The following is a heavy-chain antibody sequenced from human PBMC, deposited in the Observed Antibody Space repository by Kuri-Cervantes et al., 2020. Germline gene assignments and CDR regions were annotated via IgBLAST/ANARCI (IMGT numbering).Heavy chain of an antibody. CDR2: ISYDGSNK. CDR3: ARGNVKAPADGMDV. J-gene: IGHJ6*02. CDR1: GFTFSSYA. D-gene: IGHD3-16*01. Sequence: GGSLRLSCAASGFTFSSYAMHWVRQAPGKGLEWVAVISYDGSNKYHADSVKGRFTISRDNSKNTLYRQMNSLRAEDTAVYYCARGNVKAPADGMDVWGQGTTVTVSS. V-gene: IGHV3-30-3*01.